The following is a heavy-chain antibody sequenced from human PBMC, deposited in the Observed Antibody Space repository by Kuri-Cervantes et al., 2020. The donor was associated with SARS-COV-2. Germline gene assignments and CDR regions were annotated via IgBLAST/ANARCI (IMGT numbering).Heavy chain of an antibody. V-gene: IGHV1-69*13. CDR3: ARKLLAEEDV. D-gene: IGHD2/OR15-2a*01. J-gene: IGHJ6*02. CDR1: GGTFSSYA. CDR2: IIPVFGTA. Sequence: SVKVSCKASGGTFSSYAISWVRQAPGQGLEWMGGIIPVFGTANYAQKFQGRVTITADESTSTAYMELSSLRSEDTAVYYCARKLLAEEDVWGQGTTVTVSS.